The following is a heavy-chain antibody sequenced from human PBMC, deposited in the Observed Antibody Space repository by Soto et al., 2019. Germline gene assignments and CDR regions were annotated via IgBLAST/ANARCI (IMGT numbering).Heavy chain of an antibody. CDR1: GYTFTSYD. J-gene: IGHJ3*02. CDR2: MSPNSGNT. D-gene: IGHD6-13*01. CDR3: GSCCIAAADYAFDI. Sequence: ASVKVSCKASGYTFTSYDINWVRQATGQGLEWMGWMSPNSGNTGYAQKVQGTVTTTRNTSISTAYMELSSLRSEDTAADYSGSCCIAAADYAFDIWGQGTMVTVSS. V-gene: IGHV1-8*01.